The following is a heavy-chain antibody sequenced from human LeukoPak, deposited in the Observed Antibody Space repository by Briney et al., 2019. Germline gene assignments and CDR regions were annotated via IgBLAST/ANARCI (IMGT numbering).Heavy chain of an antibody. J-gene: IGHJ4*02. Sequence: SETLSLTCAVYGGSFSGYYWSWIRQPPGKGLEWIGEINHSGSTNYNPSLKSRVTISVDTSKNQFSLKLSSVPAADTAVYYCARGRVEMATITFDYWGQGTLVTVSP. CDR3: ARGRVEMATITFDY. V-gene: IGHV4-34*01. CDR2: INHSGST. D-gene: IGHD5-24*01. CDR1: GGSFSGYY.